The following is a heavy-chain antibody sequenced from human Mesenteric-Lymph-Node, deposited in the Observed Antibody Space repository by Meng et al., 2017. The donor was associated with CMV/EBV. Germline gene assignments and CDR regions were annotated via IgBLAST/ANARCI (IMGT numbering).Heavy chain of an antibody. Sequence: QAPAHHLGNPSGTLARKSPVAGGSIIRSWHYWGWIRQPPGKGLEWIGSIFYSGSAHYNPALESRVTISIDKSKNEFFLNLGSVTAADTAMYFCARDTLTYSYGPGWIDPWGQGTLVTVSS. CDR1: GGSIIRSWHY. J-gene: IGHJ5*02. D-gene: IGHD3-10*01. CDR2: IFYSGSA. CDR3: ARDTLTYSYGPGWIDP. V-gene: IGHV4-39*02.